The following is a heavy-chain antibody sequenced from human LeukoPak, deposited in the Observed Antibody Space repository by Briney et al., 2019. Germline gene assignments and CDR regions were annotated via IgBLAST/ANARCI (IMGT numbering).Heavy chain of an antibody. CDR2: INHSGST. Sequence: SETLSLTCAVYGGSFSGYYWSWIRQPPGKGLEWIGEINHSGSTNYNPSLKRRVTISVDTSKNQFSLELSSVTAADTAVYYCARGLNYYGSGSYYSYYYYYGMDVWGQGTTVTVSS. V-gene: IGHV4-34*01. D-gene: IGHD3-10*01. J-gene: IGHJ6*02. CDR1: GGSFSGYY. CDR3: ARGLNYYGSGSYYSYYYYYGMDV.